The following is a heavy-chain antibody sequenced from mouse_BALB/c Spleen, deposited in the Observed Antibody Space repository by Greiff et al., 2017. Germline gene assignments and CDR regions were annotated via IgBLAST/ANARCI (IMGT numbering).Heavy chain of an antibody. Sequence: DVKLVESGGGLVKPGGSLKLSCAASGFTFSSYAMSWVRQSPGQGLEWVAEISSGGSYTYYPDTVTGRVTISRDNATSTLYLELSSLGSEDTAMYYCAREYGYGCPSCYAYWGQGTLVTVSA. CDR1: GFTFSSYA. D-gene: IGHD2-2*01. V-gene: IGHV5-9-4*01. J-gene: IGHJ3*01. CDR2: ISSGGSYT. CDR3: AREYGYGCPSCYAY.